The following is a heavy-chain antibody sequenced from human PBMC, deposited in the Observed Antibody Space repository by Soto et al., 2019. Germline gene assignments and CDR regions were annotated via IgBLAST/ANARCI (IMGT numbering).Heavy chain of an antibody. J-gene: IGHJ4*02. D-gene: IGHD2-15*01. CDR3: ARDIGYGGS. CDR1: GFTFSTSW. CDR2: INPDGSIT. Sequence: EVQLVESGGGLVQPGGSLRLSCAASGFTFSTSWMHWVRQTPGKGLVWVSHINPDGSITNYADSAKGRFTISRDNARNTLFLEMNNVRAEDTSVYFCARDIGYGGSWGQGPLVTVSS. V-gene: IGHV3-74*01.